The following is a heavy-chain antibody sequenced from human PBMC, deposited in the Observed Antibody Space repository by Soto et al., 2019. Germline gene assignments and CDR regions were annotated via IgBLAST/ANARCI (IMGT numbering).Heavy chain of an antibody. J-gene: IGHJ4*02. V-gene: IGHV4-61*01. Sequence: QVQLQESGPGLVKPSETLSLTCAVSGGSVSSGIYYWSWIRQPPGKGLEWIGYIYHSGSTNYNPPLKSRVTISVDTSKNQFSLRLTSVTAADTAVYYCASPNSGRYYYFDYWGQGSLVTVSS. D-gene: IGHD1-26*01. CDR1: GGSVSSGIYY. CDR2: IYHSGST. CDR3: ASPNSGRYYYFDY.